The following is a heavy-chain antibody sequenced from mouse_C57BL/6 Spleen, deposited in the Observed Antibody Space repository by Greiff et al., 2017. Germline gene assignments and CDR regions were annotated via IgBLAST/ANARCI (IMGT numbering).Heavy chain of an antibody. Sequence: QVQLQQSGAELVRPGTSVKLSCKASGYTFTSYWMHWVKQRPGQGLEWIGVIDPSDSYTNYNQKFKGKATLTVDTSSSTAYMQLSSLTSEDSAVYYCARGDSNYGWYFDVWGTGTTVTVSS. CDR3: ARGDSNYGWYFDV. J-gene: IGHJ1*03. V-gene: IGHV1-59*01. CDR2: IDPSDSYT. D-gene: IGHD2-5*01. CDR1: GYTFTSYW.